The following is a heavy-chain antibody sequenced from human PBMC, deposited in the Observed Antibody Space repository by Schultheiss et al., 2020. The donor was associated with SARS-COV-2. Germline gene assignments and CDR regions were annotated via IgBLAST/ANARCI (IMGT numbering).Heavy chain of an antibody. J-gene: IGHJ6*01. V-gene: IGHV3-21*04. CDR1: GFTFSSSW. Sequence: GESLKISCAASGFTFSSSWMHWVCQAPGKGLEWVSSISTSSSYIYYADSLKGRFTISRDNAKNSLYLQMNSLRAEDTAVYYCAKDLPLLWFGESYYYYYGMDVWGPGTTGTVSS. CDR3: AKDLPLLWFGESYYYYYGMDV. CDR2: ISTSSSYI. D-gene: IGHD3-10*01.